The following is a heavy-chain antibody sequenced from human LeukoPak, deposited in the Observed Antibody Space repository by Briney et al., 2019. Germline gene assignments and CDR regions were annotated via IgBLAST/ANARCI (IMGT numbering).Heavy chain of an antibody. D-gene: IGHD6-19*01. CDR1: GGSFSGYY. V-gene: IGHV4-34*01. CDR2: INHSGST. Sequence: SETLSLTCAVYGGSFSGYYCSWIRQPPGKGLEWVGEINHSGSTNYNPSLKSRVNISVDTSKNQFSLKLSSVTAADTAVYYCARGGLRVWYSSGWHWFDPWGQGTLVTVSS. J-gene: IGHJ5*02. CDR3: ARGGLRVWYSSGWHWFDP.